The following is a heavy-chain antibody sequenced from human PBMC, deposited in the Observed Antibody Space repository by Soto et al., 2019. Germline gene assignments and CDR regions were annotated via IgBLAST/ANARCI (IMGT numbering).Heavy chain of an antibody. J-gene: IGHJ4*02. CDR3: AREGAVAGTDY. D-gene: IGHD6-19*01. Sequence: LSLTCTVSGGSISSGDYYWSWIRQPPGKGLEWIGYIYYSGSTYYNPSLKSRVTISVDTSKNQFSLKLSSVTAADTAVYYCAREGAVAGTDYWGQGTLVTVYS. CDR1: GGSISSGDYY. CDR2: IYYSGST. V-gene: IGHV4-30-4*01.